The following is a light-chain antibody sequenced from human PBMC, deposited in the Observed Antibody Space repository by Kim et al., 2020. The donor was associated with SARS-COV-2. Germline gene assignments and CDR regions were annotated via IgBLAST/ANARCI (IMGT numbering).Light chain of an antibody. Sequence: LSPGERAPLSCRASQRVSSSYLAWYQQKPGQAPRLLLYGASSRATGIPDRFSGSGSATDFSLTISRLEPEDFAVYYCQQYGSSPYTFGQGTKLEI. CDR1: QRVSSSY. V-gene: IGKV3-20*01. J-gene: IGKJ2*01. CDR3: QQYGSSPYT. CDR2: GAS.